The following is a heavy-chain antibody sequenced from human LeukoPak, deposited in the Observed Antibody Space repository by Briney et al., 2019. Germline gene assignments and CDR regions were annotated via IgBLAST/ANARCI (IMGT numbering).Heavy chain of an antibody. CDR1: GFIFDDHG. CDR2: ISWSSGII. Sequence: GRSLRLSCAASGFIFDDHGMHWVRQAPGKGLEWVSGISWSSGIIGYADSVKGRFTISRDNAKNSLDLQMESLRAEDTAVYYCARSYGYYYDSSQLGAFDIWGQGTMVTVSS. CDR3: ARSYGYYYDSSQLGAFDI. D-gene: IGHD3-22*01. J-gene: IGHJ3*02. V-gene: IGHV3-9*01.